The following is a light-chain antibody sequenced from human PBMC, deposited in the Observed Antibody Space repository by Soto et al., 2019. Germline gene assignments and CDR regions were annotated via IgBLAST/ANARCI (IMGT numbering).Light chain of an antibody. CDR2: DST. CDR3: QVWDSRRDQCV. CDR1: TIGDKD. V-gene: IGLV3-21*02. J-gene: IGLJ3*02. Sequence: SSALAQPPSVSVAPRQTARITCGGTTIGDKDVHWYQQKPGQAPVLVVYDSTDRPSGVPERFSGSNSGNTASLTISGVEAGDEADYYCQVWDSRRDQCVFGGGTKLTVL.